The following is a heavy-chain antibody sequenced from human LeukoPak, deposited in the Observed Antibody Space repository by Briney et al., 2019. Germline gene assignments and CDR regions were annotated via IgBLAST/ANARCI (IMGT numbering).Heavy chain of an antibody. J-gene: IGHJ4*02. CDR3: AREAIREYRPHLDN. D-gene: IGHD2-2*01. CDR2: ISGYNGNT. V-gene: IGHV1-18*01. Sequence: GASVKVSCKASGYTFTSYGISWVRQAPGQGLEWMGWISGYNGNTNYTQKLQGRVTMTTDTSTSTAYMELRSLRSDDTAVYYCAREAIREYRPHLDNWGQGTLVTVSS. CDR1: GYTFTSYG.